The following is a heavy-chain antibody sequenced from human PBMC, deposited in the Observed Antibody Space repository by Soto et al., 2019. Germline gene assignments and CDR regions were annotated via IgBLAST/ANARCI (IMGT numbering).Heavy chain of an antibody. D-gene: IGHD5-12*01. J-gene: IGHJ4*02. CDR1: GFSLSTRGVG. CDR2: MFWDVDK. CDR3: AHRSRGYAYYFDQ. Sequence: QITLKESGPPLVKPTQTLTLTCSFSGFSLSTRGVGVGWIRQPPGKALEWLALMFWDVDKWYSPSLRSRLTITEDTSKYQVVLTMTNMDLVDTATYYCAHRSRGYAYYFDQWGQGTLVTVSS. V-gene: IGHV2-5*02.